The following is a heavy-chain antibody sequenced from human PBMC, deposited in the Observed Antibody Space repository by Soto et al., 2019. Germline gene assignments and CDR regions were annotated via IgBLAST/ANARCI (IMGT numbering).Heavy chain of an antibody. CDR2: IKQDGSEK. J-gene: IGHJ4*02. D-gene: IGHD1-26*01. V-gene: IGHV3-7*05. Sequence: GGSLRLSCAASGFTFNTFAMTWVRQPPGKGLEWVANIKQDGSEKYYVDSVKGRFTISRDNAKNSLYLQMNSLRAEDTAVYFCARDHLVGATNFDYWGQGTLVTAPQ. CDR1: GFTFNTFA. CDR3: ARDHLVGATNFDY.